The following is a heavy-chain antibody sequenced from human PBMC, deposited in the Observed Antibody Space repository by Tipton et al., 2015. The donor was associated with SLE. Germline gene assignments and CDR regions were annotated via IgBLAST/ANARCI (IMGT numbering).Heavy chain of an antibody. J-gene: IGHJ5*02. CDR2: IYSSEIT. D-gene: IGHD6-6*01. Sequence: TLSLTCTVSGCSISNFYWNWIRQTPGKGLEWIGYIYSSEITNYNPSLKSRVTITVDTSKNQISLKLTSVTAADTAVYYCARSYPVGQLVGWFDTWGQGTLVSVSS. V-gene: IGHV4-4*08. CDR3: ARSYPVGQLVGWFDT. CDR1: GCSISNFY.